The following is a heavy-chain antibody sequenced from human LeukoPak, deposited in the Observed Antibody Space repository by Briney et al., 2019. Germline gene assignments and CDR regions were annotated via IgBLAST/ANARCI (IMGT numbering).Heavy chain of an antibody. CDR2: ISGSGGST. Sequence: GGSLRLSCAAPGFTFSSYAMSWVRQAPGKGLEWVSAISGSGGSTYYADSVKGRFTISRDNSKNTLYLQMNSLRAEDTAVYYCAKFRVVVVTAIRIDYWGQGTLVTVSS. CDR1: GFTFSSYA. V-gene: IGHV3-23*01. CDR3: AKFRVVVVTAIRIDY. D-gene: IGHD3-22*01. J-gene: IGHJ4*02.